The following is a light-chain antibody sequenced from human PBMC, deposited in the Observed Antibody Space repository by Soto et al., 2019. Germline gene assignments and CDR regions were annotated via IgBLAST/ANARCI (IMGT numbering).Light chain of an antibody. J-gene: IGLJ3*02. Sequence: QSVLTQPPSVSAAPGQKVTISCSGNSSNIGNNYVSWYQYLPGAAPKLLIYENNKRPSGIPDRFSGSKSGTSATLGITGLQTGDEADYYCGTWDSSLSAWVFGGGTKLTVL. CDR3: GTWDSSLSAWV. CDR1: SSNIGNNY. V-gene: IGLV1-51*02. CDR2: ENN.